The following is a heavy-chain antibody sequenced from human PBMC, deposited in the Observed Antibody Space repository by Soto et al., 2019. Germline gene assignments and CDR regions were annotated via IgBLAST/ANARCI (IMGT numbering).Heavy chain of an antibody. CDR3: ARSLAVAGNIDY. Sequence: SQTLSLTCAISGDSVSSNSAAWNWIRQSPSRGLEWLGRTYYRSKWYNDYAESEKNRITVNPDTSKNQFSLQLNSVTPEDTAVYYCARSLAVAGNIDYWGQGTLVTVSS. J-gene: IGHJ4*02. CDR1: GDSVSSNSAA. V-gene: IGHV6-1*01. CDR2: TYYRSKWYN. D-gene: IGHD6-19*01.